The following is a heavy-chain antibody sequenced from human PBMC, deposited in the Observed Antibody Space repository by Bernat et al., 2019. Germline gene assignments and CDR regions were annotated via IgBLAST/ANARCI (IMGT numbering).Heavy chain of an antibody. CDR3: ARRSYDILTGYFHNWFDP. V-gene: IGHV4-59*08. J-gene: IGHJ5*02. CDR1: GGSISSYY. CDR2: IYYSGST. D-gene: IGHD3-9*01. Sequence: QVQLQESGPGLVKPSETLSLTCTVSGGSISSYYWSWIRQPPGKGLEWSGYIYYSGSTNYNPSLKSRVTISVDTSKNQFSLKLSSVTAADTAVYYCARRSYDILTGYFHNWFDPWGQGTLVTVSS.